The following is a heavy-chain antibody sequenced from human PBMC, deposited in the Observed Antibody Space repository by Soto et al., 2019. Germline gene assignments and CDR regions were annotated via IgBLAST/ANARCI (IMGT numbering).Heavy chain of an antibody. CDR2: INPDTGGT. Sequence: ASVKVSCKASGYTFTGYHIHWVRQAPGQGLEWLGWINPDTGGTNYAQNFQGWVAMARDASLSTVYMELSGLKSDDTSVYYWAKEYSSLAAWFDPWGQGTLVTVSA. CDR3: AKEYSSLAAWFDP. V-gene: IGHV1-2*04. J-gene: IGHJ5*02. D-gene: IGHD6-19*01. CDR1: GYTFTGYH.